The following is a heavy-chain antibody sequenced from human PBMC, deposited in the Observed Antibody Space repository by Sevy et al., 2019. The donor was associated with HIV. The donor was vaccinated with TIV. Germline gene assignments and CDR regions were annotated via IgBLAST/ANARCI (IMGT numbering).Heavy chain of an antibody. Sequence: GGSLRLSCVASGFTFRSFSMHWVRQAPGKGLEWVAAIWYDGRTERYADCVQGRFTISRDNSKKTLYLQMNSLRDEDTAIYYCAGDAGRVIVPTAGFDSWGQGTLVTVSS. J-gene: IGHJ5*01. CDR3: AGDAGRVIVPTAGFDS. V-gene: IGHV3-33*01. CDR2: IWYDGRTE. CDR1: GFTFRSFS. D-gene: IGHD1-1*01.